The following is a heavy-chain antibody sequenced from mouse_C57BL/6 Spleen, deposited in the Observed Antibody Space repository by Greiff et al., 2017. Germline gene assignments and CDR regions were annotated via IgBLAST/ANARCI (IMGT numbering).Heavy chain of an antibody. J-gene: IGHJ4*01. Sequence: GYTFTDYNMDWVKQSHGKSLEWIGDINPNNGGTIYNQKFKGKATLTVDKSSSTAYMELRSLTSEDTAVYYCARLLRSSGDYAMDYWGQGTSVTVSS. CDR1: GYTFTDYN. CDR2: INPNNGGT. D-gene: IGHD1-1*01. CDR3: ARLLRSSGDYAMDY. V-gene: IGHV1-18*01.